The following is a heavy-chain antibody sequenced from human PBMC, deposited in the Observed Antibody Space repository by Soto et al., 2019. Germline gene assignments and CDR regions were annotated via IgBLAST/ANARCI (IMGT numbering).Heavy chain of an antibody. J-gene: IGHJ4*02. CDR1: GFTFSSYA. D-gene: IGHD3-22*01. V-gene: IGHV3-23*01. Sequence: GGSLRLSCAASGFTFSSYAMSWVRQAPGKGLEWVSAISGSGGSTYYADSVKGRFTISRDNSKNTLYLQMNSLRAEDTAVYYCAKALHYSDSSGYRLWGQGTLVTVSS. CDR2: ISGSGGST. CDR3: AKALHYSDSSGYRL.